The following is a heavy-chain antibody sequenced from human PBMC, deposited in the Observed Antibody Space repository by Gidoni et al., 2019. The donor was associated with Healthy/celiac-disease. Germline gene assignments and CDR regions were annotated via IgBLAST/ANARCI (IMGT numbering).Heavy chain of an antibody. J-gene: IGHJ4*02. CDR2: IDHRGST. Sequence: QVQLQQWGAGLLKPSETLALTCAAYGGSFSGYYWRWIRQPPGKGLELVGEIDHRGSTNYNPSLKSRVTISVDTSKYQFSLKLSSVTAADTAVYYCARGGRYRYCSGGSCYFDYWGQGTLVTVSS. V-gene: IGHV4-34*01. CDR3: ARGGRYRYCSGGSCYFDY. D-gene: IGHD2-15*01. CDR1: GGSFSGYY.